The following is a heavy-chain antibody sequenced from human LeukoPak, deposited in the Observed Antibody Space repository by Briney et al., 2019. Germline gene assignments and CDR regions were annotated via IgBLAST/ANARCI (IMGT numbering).Heavy chain of an antibody. J-gene: IGHJ4*02. CDR1: GFTFSSYS. Sequence: GGSLRLSCAASGFTFSSYSMNWVRQAPGKGLEWVSSISSSSSYIYYADSVKGRFTISRDNAKNSLYLQMNSLRAEDTAVYYCARDQEGIAVATIDYWGQGTLVTVSS. CDR3: ARDQEGIAVATIDY. D-gene: IGHD6-13*01. V-gene: IGHV3-21*01. CDR2: ISSSSSYI.